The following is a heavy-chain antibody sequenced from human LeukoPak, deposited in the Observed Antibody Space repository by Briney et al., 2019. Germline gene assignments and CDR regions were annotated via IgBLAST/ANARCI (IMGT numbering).Heavy chain of an antibody. CDR3: ARDSYDILTGSFPVFDY. Sequence: GGSLRLSCAASGFTFSGYEMNWVRQAPGKGLEWVSYISRSGTIISYADSVKGRFTISRDNSKNTLYLQMNSLRAEDTAVYYCARDSYDILTGSFPVFDYWGQGTLVTVSS. CDR2: ISRSGTII. CDR1: GFTFSGYE. V-gene: IGHV3-48*03. D-gene: IGHD3-9*01. J-gene: IGHJ4*02.